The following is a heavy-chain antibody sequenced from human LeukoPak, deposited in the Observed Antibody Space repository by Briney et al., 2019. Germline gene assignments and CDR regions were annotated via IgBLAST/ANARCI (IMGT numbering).Heavy chain of an antibody. CDR2: VYNSGST. CDR3: ARVGSGGSLGRLYYSQL. Sequence: SETLSLTCSVSGGSINSYYRIRLRQPPGKGLEWIGYVYNSGSTKYNPSLKSRVTISVDTSKHKFSLNLSSVTAADTAVYYCARVGSGGSLGRLYYSQLGGQGTLVTVSS. J-gene: IGHJ1*01. V-gene: IGHV4-59*01. D-gene: IGHD2-8*01. CDR1: GGSINSYY.